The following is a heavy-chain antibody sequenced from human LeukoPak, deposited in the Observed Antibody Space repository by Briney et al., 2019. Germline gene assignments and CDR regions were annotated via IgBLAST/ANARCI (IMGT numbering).Heavy chain of an antibody. CDR1: GNSISSGDYY. CDR2: IYYSGST. Sequence: PSETLSLTCTVSGNSISSGDYYWSWIRQPPGKGLEWIGYIYYSGSTNYNPSLKSRVTISVDTSKNQFSLKLSSVTAADTAVYYCARAILTSVSTTRFYFDYWGQGTLVTVSS. V-gene: IGHV4-61*08. D-gene: IGHD1/OR15-1a*01. J-gene: IGHJ4*02. CDR3: ARAILTSVSTTRFYFDY.